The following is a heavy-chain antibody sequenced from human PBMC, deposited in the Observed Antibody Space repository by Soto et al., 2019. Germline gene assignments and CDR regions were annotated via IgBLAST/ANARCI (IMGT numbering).Heavy chain of an antibody. D-gene: IGHD6-6*01. CDR2: IYYSGST. J-gene: IGHJ4*02. V-gene: IGHV4-39*01. CDR1: GGSISSSSYY. Sequence: QLPLQESGPGLVKPSETLSLTCTVSGGSISSSSYYWGWIRQPPGKGLEWIGSIYYSGSTYYNPSLKSRVTISVDTSTNQFSLKLSSVTAADTAVYYCARREIAALDYWGQGTLVTVSS. CDR3: ARREIAALDY.